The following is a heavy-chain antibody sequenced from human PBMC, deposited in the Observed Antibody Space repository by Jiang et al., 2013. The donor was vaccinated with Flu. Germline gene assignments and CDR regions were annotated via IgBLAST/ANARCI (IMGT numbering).Heavy chain of an antibody. V-gene: IGHV3-53*01. D-gene: IGHD6-13*01. CDR2: IYSGGST. CDR3: ARDGIAAAGTGVGY. Sequence: PGKGLEWVSVIYSGGSTYYADSVKGRFTISRDNSKNTLYLQMNSLRAEDTAVYYCARDGIAAAGTGVGYWGQGTLVTVSS. J-gene: IGHJ4*02.